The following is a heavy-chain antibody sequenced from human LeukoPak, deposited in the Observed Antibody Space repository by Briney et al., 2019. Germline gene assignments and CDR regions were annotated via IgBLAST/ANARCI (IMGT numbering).Heavy chain of an antibody. J-gene: IGHJ6*03. V-gene: IGHV4-38-2*02. CDR1: GYSISSGYY. Sequence: SETLSLTCTVSGYSISSGYYWGWIRQPPGKGLEWIGSIYHSGSTYYNPSLKSRVTISVDTSKNQFSLKLSSVTAADTAVYYCARGWPYYYYYYYMDVWGKGTTVTVSS. CDR2: IYHSGST. CDR3: ARGWPYYYYYYYMDV. D-gene: IGHD6-13*01.